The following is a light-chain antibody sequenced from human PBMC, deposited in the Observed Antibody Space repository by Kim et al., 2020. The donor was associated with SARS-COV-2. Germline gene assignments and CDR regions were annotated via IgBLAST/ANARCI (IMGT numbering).Light chain of an antibody. CDR3: QHYNSYPWT. CDR2: KAS. J-gene: IGKJ1*01. CDR1: QSISSW. V-gene: IGKV1-5*03. Sequence: DIQMTQSPSTLSASVGDRVTITCRASQSISSWLAWYQQKPGKAPKLLTYKASNLGTGVPSRFSCSGSGTEFTLTIISLQPDDFATYYCQHYNSYPWTFGQGTKVDIK.